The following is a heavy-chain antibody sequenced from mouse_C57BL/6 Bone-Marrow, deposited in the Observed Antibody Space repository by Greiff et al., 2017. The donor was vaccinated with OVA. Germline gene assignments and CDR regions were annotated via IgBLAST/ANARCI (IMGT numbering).Heavy chain of an antibody. CDR2: IYPRSGNT. CDR1: GYTFTSYG. D-gene: IGHD2-3*01. J-gene: IGHJ2*01. V-gene: IGHV1-81*01. Sequence: VKLQESGAELARPGASVKLSCKASGYTFTSYGISWVKQRTGQGLEWIGEIYPRSGNTYYNAQFKGKATLTADKSSTTAYMELRGLTFEDSAVYFCASGDGSIDYWGQGTTLTVSS. CDR3: ASGDGSIDY.